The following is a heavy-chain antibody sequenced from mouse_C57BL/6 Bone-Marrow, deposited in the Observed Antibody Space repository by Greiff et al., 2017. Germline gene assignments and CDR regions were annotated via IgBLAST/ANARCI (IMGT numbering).Heavy chain of an antibody. CDR3: ARKGELGRWGYYFDY. Sequence: VQLQQSGPELVKPGASVKMSCKASGYTFTDYNMHWVKQSHGKSLEWIGYINPNNGGTSYNQKFKGKATLTVNKSSSTAYMELRSLTSEDSAVYYCARKGELGRWGYYFDYWGQGTTLTVSS. CDR2: INPNNGGT. J-gene: IGHJ2*01. D-gene: IGHD4-1*01. CDR1: GYTFTDYN. V-gene: IGHV1-22*01.